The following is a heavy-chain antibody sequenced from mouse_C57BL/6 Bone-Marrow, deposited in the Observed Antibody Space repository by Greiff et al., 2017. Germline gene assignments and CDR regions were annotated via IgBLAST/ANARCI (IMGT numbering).Heavy chain of an antibody. D-gene: IGHD1-1*01. Sequence: EVQGVESGGGLVKPGGSLKLSCAASGFTFSSYAMSWVRQTPEKRLEWVATISDGGSYTYYPDNVKGRFTISRDNAKNNLYLQMSHLKSEDTAIYYCARDLTTVAAYWGQGTLVTVSA. CDR3: ARDLTTVAAY. V-gene: IGHV5-4*01. J-gene: IGHJ3*01. CDR2: ISDGGSYT. CDR1: GFTFSSYA.